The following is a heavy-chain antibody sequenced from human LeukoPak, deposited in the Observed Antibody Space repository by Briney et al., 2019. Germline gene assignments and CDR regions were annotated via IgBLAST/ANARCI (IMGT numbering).Heavy chain of an antibody. Sequence: VKVSCKASGYTFTGYYMHWVRQAPGQGLEWMGWINPNSGGTNYTQKFQGRVTLTRDMSTSTDYLELSSLRSEDTAVYYCARCKEGIQLWFVGGDSIFDYWGQGTLVTVSS. CDR3: ARCKEGIQLWFVGGDSIFDY. CDR1: GYTFTGYY. CDR2: INPNSGGT. V-gene: IGHV1-2*02. J-gene: IGHJ4*02. D-gene: IGHD5-18*01.